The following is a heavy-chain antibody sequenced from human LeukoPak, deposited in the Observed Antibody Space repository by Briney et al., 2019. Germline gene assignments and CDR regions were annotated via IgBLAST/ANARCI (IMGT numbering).Heavy chain of an antibody. CDR1: GGSISSSSYY. V-gene: IGHV4-61*05. CDR3: ARNSKAGWIAGTTDY. Sequence: PSETLSLTCTVSGGSISSSSYYWGWIRQPPGKGLEWIGYIYYSGSTNYNPSLKSRVTISVDTSKNQFSLKLSSVTAADTAVYYCARNSKAGWIAGTTDYWGQGTLVTVSS. J-gene: IGHJ4*02. D-gene: IGHD6-13*01. CDR2: IYYSGST.